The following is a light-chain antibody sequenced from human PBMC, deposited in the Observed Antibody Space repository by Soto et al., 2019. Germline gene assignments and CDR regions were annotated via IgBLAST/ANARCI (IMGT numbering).Light chain of an antibody. Sequence: DIQMTQSPSTLAASVGDRVTITCRASQNINRWLAWYQQKPGKAPKVLIYDASSLESGVPSRFSGSGSGTEFTLTITSRQPDDFATYCCQQYDGYFGPGTKVDFK. CDR2: DAS. CDR1: QNINRW. J-gene: IGKJ3*01. CDR3: QQYDGY. V-gene: IGKV1-5*01.